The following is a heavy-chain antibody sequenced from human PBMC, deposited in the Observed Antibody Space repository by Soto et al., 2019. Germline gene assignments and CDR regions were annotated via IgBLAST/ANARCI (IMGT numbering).Heavy chain of an antibody. CDR2: ISGIGGST. CDR3: ATNTFFDY. V-gene: IGHV3-23*01. Sequence: GGSLRLSCAASGFTFSSYAMSWVRQAPGKVLEWVSVISGIGGSTYYADSVTGRFTTSRDNSKNTLYLQMHSLRAEDTAIDYGATNTFFDYWGQGTLVTVSS. CDR1: GFTFSSYA. J-gene: IGHJ4*02.